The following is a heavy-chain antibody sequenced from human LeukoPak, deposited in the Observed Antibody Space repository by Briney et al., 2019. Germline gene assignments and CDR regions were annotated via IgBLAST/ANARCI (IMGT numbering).Heavy chain of an antibody. V-gene: IGHV1-46*01. Sequence: ASVKVSCKASGYTFTSYYMHWVRQPPGQGLEWMGIINPSGGSTSYAQQFQGRVTMTRDTCTSTVYMELSSLRSEDTAVYYCARDSINDFWSGYYSYYFDYWGQGTLVTVSS. CDR3: ARDSINDFWSGYYSYYFDY. D-gene: IGHD3-3*01. J-gene: IGHJ4*02. CDR1: GYTFTSYY. CDR2: INPSGGST.